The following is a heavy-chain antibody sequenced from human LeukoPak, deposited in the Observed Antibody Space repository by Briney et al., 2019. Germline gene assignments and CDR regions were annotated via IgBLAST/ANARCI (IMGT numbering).Heavy chain of an antibody. Sequence: KSSGALCFTCTVAGGSFFATSYYWDWIRQSPGKGLEWIGSIYYSGSAYHSPSLKSRLTVSVDTSKNQFSLRLTSVTAADTAVYYCARRVAVAGPNHFDDWGQGTLVTVSS. CDR2: IYYSGSA. CDR3: ARRVAVAGPNHFDD. V-gene: IGHV4-39*01. D-gene: IGHD2-21*02. J-gene: IGHJ4*02. CDR1: GGSFFATSYY.